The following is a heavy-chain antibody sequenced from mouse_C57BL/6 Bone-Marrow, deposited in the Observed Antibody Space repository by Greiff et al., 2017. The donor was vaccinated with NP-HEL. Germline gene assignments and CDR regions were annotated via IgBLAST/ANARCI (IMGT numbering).Heavy chain of an antibody. CDR1: GYTFTNYW. CDR3: ARSGYYGSRVLFAY. J-gene: IGHJ3*01. V-gene: IGHV1-63*01. CDR2: IYPGGGYT. Sequence: QVQLQQSGAELVRPGTSVKMSCKASGYTFTNYWIGWAKQRPGHGLEWIGDIYPGGGYTNYNEKFKGKATLTADKSSSTAYMQFSSLTSEDSAIYYGARSGYYGSRVLFAYWGQGTLVTVSA. D-gene: IGHD1-1*01.